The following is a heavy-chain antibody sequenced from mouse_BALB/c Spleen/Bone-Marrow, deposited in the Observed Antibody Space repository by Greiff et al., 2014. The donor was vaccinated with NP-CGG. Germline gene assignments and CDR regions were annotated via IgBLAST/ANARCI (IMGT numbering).Heavy chain of an antibody. Sequence: QVQLKESGPELVKPGASVRISCKASGYTFTSYYIHWVKQRPGQGLEWIGWTYPGNVNTKCNENFKGKATLTADKASSTAYMQLSSLTSEDSAVYFCAREGHGNYGFDYWGQGTTLTVSS. J-gene: IGHJ2*01. CDR1: GYTFTSYY. CDR2: TYPGNVNT. D-gene: IGHD2-1*01. CDR3: AREGHGNYGFDY. V-gene: IGHV1S56*01.